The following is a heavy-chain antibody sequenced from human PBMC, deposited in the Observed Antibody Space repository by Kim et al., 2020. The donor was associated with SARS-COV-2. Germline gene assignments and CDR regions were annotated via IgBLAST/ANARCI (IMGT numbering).Heavy chain of an antibody. CDR2: ISAYNGNT. CDR1: GYTFTSYG. Sequence: ASVKVSCKASGYTFTSYGISWVRQAPGQGLEWMGWISAYNGNTNYAQKLQGRVTMTTDTSTSTAYMELRSLRSDDTAVYYCARATIYYGSGDAFDIWGQGTMITVSS. D-gene: IGHD3-10*01. V-gene: IGHV1-18*04. J-gene: IGHJ3*02. CDR3: ARATIYYGSGDAFDI.